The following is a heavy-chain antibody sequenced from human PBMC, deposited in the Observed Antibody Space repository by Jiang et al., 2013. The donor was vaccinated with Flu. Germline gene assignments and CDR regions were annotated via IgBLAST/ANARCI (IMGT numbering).Heavy chain of an antibody. J-gene: IGHJ6*02. CDR2: INTNTGNP. D-gene: IGHD3-10*01. CDR3: ARGGTLTMVRGVIFPLPNYGLDV. V-gene: IGHV7-4-1*02. Sequence: YTFTRYAMNWVRQAPGQGLEWMGWINTNTGNPTYAQGFTGRFVFSLDTSVTTAYLQISSLKAEDVAVYYCARGGTLTMVRGVIFPLPNYGLDVWGQGTTVTVSS. CDR1: YTFTRYA.